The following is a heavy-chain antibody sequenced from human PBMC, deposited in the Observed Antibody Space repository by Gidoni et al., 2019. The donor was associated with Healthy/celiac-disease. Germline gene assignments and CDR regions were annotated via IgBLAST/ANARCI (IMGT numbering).Heavy chain of an antibody. CDR1: VFTLRSYR. Sequence: EVQLVESGGGVVQPGGYLRRSCEDSVFTLRSYRMSWVRQAHGNGLEWLANIMQDGSEKYSVDSVKCRFTTSRDNAKNSLYLQMNSLRAEDTAVYYCARDGSNIYYYYGMDVWGQGTTVTVSS. V-gene: IGHV3-7*01. D-gene: IGHD2-15*01. CDR2: IMQDGSEK. CDR3: ARDGSNIYYYYGMDV. J-gene: IGHJ6*02.